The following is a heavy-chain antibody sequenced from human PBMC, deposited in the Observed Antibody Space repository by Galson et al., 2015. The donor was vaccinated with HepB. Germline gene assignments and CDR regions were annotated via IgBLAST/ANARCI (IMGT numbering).Heavy chain of an antibody. CDR2: ISTYNGNT. Sequence: SVKVSCKASGYTFTNYGISWVRQAPGQGLEWMGRISTYNGNTNYAQKLLGRVTMTTDTSTSTAYMELNSLRPDDTAMYYCARSNAHFDYWGQGTLVTVSS. J-gene: IGHJ4*02. CDR3: ARSNAHFDY. V-gene: IGHV1-18*01. CDR1: GYTFTNYG. D-gene: IGHD2-2*01.